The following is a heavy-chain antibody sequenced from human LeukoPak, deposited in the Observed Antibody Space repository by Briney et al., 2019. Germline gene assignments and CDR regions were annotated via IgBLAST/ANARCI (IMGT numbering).Heavy chain of an antibody. CDR1: GGSISSYY. Sequence: SETLSLTCTVSGGSISSYYWSWIRQPPGKGLEWIGYIYYSGSTNYNPSLKSRVTISVDTSKNHFSLKLSSVTAADTAVYYCARQGAVAALYFDYWGQGTLVTVSS. CDR2: IYYSGST. D-gene: IGHD6-19*01. J-gene: IGHJ4*02. V-gene: IGHV4-59*08. CDR3: ARQGAVAALYFDY.